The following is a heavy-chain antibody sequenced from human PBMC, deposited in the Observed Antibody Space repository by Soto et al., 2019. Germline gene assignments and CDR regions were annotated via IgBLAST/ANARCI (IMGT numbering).Heavy chain of an antibody. CDR1: GFTFSSYA. J-gene: IGHJ4*02. V-gene: IGHV3-23*01. CDR2: ISGSGGST. D-gene: IGHD5-18*01. Sequence: EVQLLESGGGLVQPGGSLRLSCAASGFTFSSYAMSWVRQAPGKGLEWVSAISGSGGSTYYADSVKGRFTISRDNSKNTLYLQMNSLRAEDTAVYYCARLAGAYSYGPYYFDYWGQGTLVTVSS. CDR3: ARLAGAYSYGPYYFDY.